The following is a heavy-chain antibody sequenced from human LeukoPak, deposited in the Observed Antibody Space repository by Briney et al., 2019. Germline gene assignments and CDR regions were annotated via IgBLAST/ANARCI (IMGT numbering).Heavy chain of an antibody. CDR1: GGSISSYY. D-gene: IGHD4-11*01. J-gene: IGHJ4*02. CDR3: ARDRHDYTHYFDY. V-gene: IGHV4-59*12. CDR2: IYYSGST. Sequence: PSETLSLTCTVSGGSISSYYWSWIRQPPGKGLEWIGYIYYSGSTNYNPSLKSRVTISVDTSKNQFSLKLSSVTAADTAVYYCARDRHDYTHYFDYWGQGTLVTVSS.